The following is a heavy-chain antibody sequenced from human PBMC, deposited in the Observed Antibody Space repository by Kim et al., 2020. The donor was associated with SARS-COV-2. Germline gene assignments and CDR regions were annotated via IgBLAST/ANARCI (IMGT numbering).Heavy chain of an antibody. Sequence: SETLSLTCTVSGGSISSSSYYWGWIRQPPGKGLEWIGSIYYSGSTYYNPSLKSRVTISVDTSKNQFSLKLSSVTAADTAVYYCARIWDSSSSWYHPSESDFDYWGQGTLVTVSS. V-gene: IGHV4-39*01. CDR1: GGSISSSSYY. J-gene: IGHJ4*02. CDR2: IYYSGST. D-gene: IGHD6-13*01. CDR3: ARIWDSSSSWYHPSESDFDY.